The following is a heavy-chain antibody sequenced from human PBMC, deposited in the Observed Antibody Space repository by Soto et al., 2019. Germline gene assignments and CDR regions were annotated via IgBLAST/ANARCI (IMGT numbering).Heavy chain of an antibody. Sequence: QITLNESGPTQVKPRQTLTLTCTFSGFSLTTSGVGVGWIRQSPGKAPEWLALLYWDDDKRYSPSLKSRLTITKDTSKNQVVLTMADLDPADTATYYCAHRVLRTVFGLVTTTAIYFDFWGQGTTVAVSS. J-gene: IGHJ4*02. V-gene: IGHV2-5*02. CDR2: LYWDDDK. D-gene: IGHD3-3*01. CDR1: GFSLTTSGVG. CDR3: AHRVLRTVFGLVTTTAIYFDF.